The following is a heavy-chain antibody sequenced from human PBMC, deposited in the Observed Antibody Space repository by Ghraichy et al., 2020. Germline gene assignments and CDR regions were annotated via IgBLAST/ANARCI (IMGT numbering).Heavy chain of an antibody. CDR3: AGKGVAASAYWFDP. Sequence: LSLTCTVSGDSISSGIYYWSWFRQPAGKGLEWIGRTYTSGRTNYNPSLKSRVTIPVDTSKNQISLQLSSVTAADTAMYYCAGKGVAASAYWFDPWGQGTLVTVAS. D-gene: IGHD6-13*01. CDR1: GDSISSGIYY. CDR2: TYTSGRT. J-gene: IGHJ5*02. V-gene: IGHV4-61*02.